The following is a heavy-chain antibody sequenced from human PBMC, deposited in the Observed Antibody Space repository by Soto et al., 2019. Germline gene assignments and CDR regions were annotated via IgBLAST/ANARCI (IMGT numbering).Heavy chain of an antibody. V-gene: IGHV4-30-2*01. CDR2: IYHSGST. CDR1: GGSISSGGYS. Sequence: PSETLSLTCAVSGGSISSGGYSWNWIRQPPGKGLEWIEYIYHSGSTLYNPSLKSRVTISVDKSKNQFSLKLTSVTAADTAVYYCMLGSGWKDFDYWGQGTLVTVSS. CDR3: MLGSGWKDFDY. J-gene: IGHJ4*02. D-gene: IGHD3-22*01.